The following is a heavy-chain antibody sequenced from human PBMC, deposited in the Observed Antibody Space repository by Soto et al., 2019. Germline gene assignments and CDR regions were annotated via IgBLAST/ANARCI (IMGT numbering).Heavy chain of an antibody. D-gene: IGHD5-18*01. CDR1: GVTVGSYA. CDR3: ARGISADTSLVRRGY. V-gene: IGHV3-30*04. J-gene: IGHJ4*02. CDR2: ISYDASIK. Sequence: QEQLVESGGGVVQPGRSLRLSCAASGVTVGSYAMHWVRQAPGKGLEWLAVISYDASIKYYADSVKGRFTISRDNSKNTLSLQMNSLRPEDTALYYCARGISADTSLVRRGYWGQGTLVTVSS.